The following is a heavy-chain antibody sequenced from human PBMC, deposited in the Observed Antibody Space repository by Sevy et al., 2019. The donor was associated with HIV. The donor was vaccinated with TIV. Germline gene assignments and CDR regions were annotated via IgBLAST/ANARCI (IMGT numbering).Heavy chain of an antibody. D-gene: IGHD2-8*01. CDR2: LSFGCGKI. V-gene: IGHV3-23*01. CDR3: ARQGCTKPHDY. J-gene: IGHJ4*01. CDR1: GFDFSIYS. Sequence: GGSLRLSCAASGFDFSIYSMSWVRQAPGKGLEWVSTLSFGCGKINYSDSVKGRFTISRDNSKSSVYLQMNNMRVEDTAVYYCARQGCTKPHDYWGQGTLVTVSS.